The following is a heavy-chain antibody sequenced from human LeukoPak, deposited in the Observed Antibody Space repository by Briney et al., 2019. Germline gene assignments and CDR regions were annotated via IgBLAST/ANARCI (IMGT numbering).Heavy chain of an antibody. V-gene: IGHV3-23*01. J-gene: IGHJ4*02. CDR1: GFTFSSYA. CDR3: ARKGGDYYDSSGYFDY. D-gene: IGHD3-22*01. CDR2: ISGSGGST. Sequence: PGGSLRLSCAASGFTFSSYAMSWVRQAPGKGLEWVSAISGSGGSTYYADSVKGRFTISRDNSKNTLYLQMNSLRAEDTAVYYCARKGGDYYDSSGYFDYWGQGTLVTVSS.